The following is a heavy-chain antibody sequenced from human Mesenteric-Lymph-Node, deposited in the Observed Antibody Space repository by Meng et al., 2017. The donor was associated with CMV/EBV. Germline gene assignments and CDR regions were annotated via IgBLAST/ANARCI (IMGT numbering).Heavy chain of an antibody. CDR1: GLSFSRYW. Sequence: GESLKISCAASGLSFSRYWMHWVRQAPGKGLVWVSRIISDESNTIYADSVKGRFTISRDNAKNTLYLQMNSLRAEDTAVYYCATGLMGAFEIWGQGTMVTVSS. D-gene: IGHD2-8*01. V-gene: IGHV3-74*01. CDR2: IISDESNT. CDR3: ATGLMGAFEI. J-gene: IGHJ3*02.